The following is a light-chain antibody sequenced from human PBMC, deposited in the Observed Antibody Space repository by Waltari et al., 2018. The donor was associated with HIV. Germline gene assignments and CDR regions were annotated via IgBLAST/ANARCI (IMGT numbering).Light chain of an antibody. V-gene: IGLV2-14*03. J-gene: IGLJ3*02. Sequence: QSDLTQPASVSGSPGQSVTISCTGTAAVIGGSNSVSWYQHPPGKAPKLIIFHVSNRPTGISSRFSGSKSGNTASLTISGLQTEDEADFYCSSYMDYGTLVFGGGTKLTVL. CDR1: AAVIGGSNS. CDR3: SSYMDYGTLV. CDR2: HVS.